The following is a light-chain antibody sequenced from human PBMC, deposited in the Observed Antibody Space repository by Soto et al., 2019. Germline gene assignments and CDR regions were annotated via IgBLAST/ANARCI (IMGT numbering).Light chain of an antibody. V-gene: IGKV1-6*01. Sequence: AIQMTQSPSSLSASVGDRVTITCRASQAIREDLSWYQQKPGKAPTVLISAASTLESGVPLRFSGSGSGIDFTRTIGSLQPEDVATYYCLQDYTFPYTFGQGTKLEIK. CDR3: LQDYTFPYT. CDR2: AAS. CDR1: QAIRED. J-gene: IGKJ2*01.